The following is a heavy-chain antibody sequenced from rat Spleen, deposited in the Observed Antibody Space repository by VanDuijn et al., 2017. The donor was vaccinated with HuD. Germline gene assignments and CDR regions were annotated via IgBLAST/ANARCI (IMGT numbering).Heavy chain of an antibody. Sequence: EVQLVESGGGLVQPGRSLKLSCGASGFTFSNYGMAWVRQAPGKGLEWVASISNTGGTIYYLDSVKGRFTISRHNTQNTLYLQMNSLRSEDTATYYCTTVIQGHGFAYWGQGTLVTVSS. D-gene: IGHD1-1*01. CDR3: TTVIQGHGFAY. V-gene: IGHV5-31*01. CDR2: ISNTGGTI. CDR1: GFTFSNYG. J-gene: IGHJ3*01.